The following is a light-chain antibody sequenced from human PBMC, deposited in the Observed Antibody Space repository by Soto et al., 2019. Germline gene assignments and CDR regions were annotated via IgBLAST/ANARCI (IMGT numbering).Light chain of an antibody. CDR2: GAS. CDR3: QQYGSSPGT. Sequence: ETVMTQSPATLSVSPGERATLSCRASQSVSDNLAWYQQRPGQAPRLLIYGASTRATGIPARFSGGGSGTEFTLTISSLQSEDFAVYYCQQYGSSPGTFGQGTKVDIK. V-gene: IGKV3-15*01. J-gene: IGKJ1*01. CDR1: QSVSDN.